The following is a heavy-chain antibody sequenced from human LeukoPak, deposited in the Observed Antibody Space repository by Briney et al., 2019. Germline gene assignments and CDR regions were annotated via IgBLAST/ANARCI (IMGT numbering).Heavy chain of an antibody. J-gene: IGHJ6*03. CDR3: ARRIYGYGSYYYMDV. Sequence: GESLKISCKGSGYSFTSYWIGWVRQMPGKGLEWMGILYPGDSDTRYSPSFQGQVTISADKSISTAYLQWSSLKASDTAMYYCARRIYGYGSYYYMDVWGKGTTVTVSS. V-gene: IGHV5-51*01. CDR1: GYSFTSYW. D-gene: IGHD5-18*01. CDR2: LYPGDSDT.